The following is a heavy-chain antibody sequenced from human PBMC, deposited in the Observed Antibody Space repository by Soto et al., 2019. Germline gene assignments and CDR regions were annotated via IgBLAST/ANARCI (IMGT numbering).Heavy chain of an antibody. CDR3: AHGGDYDLLTFHL. J-gene: IGHJ5*02. D-gene: IGHD4-17*01. CDR2: IYWDDDK. V-gene: IGHV2-5*02. Sequence: GKALEWLALIYWDDDKRYSPSLKDRLAISKDTSSNQVVLTITNLDPGDTSTYFCAHGGDYDLLTFHLRGQGTLVTVSS.